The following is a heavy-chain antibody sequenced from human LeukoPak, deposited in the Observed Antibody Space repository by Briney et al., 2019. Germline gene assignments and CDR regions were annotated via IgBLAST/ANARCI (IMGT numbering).Heavy chain of an antibody. CDR2: ISSSGAYI. D-gene: IGHD5-12*01. V-gene: IGHV3-21*01. CDR3: ALRTGDY. CDR1: GFPFSTYD. Sequence: GGSLRLSCAASGFPFSTYDMSWVRQAPGKGLEWVSSISSSGAYIYYADSVKGRFTISRDNAKNLLYLQMNSLRAEGTAVYYCALRTGDYWGQGTLVTVSS. J-gene: IGHJ4*02.